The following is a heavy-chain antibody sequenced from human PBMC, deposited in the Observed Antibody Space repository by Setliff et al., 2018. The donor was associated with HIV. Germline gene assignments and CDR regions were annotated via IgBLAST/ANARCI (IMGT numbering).Heavy chain of an antibody. Sequence: PSETLSLTCTVSGDSISSSTFYWGWIRQPPGKGLEWIGYIYIYNSGSTNYNPSLTSRVTISADTSRNQFSLKLTSVTAADTAIYYCARGVNFDYWGQGTQVTVSS. CDR2: IYIYNSGST. J-gene: IGHJ4*02. CDR3: ARGVNFDY. V-gene: IGHV4-61*05. D-gene: IGHD3-3*01. CDR1: GDSISSSTFY.